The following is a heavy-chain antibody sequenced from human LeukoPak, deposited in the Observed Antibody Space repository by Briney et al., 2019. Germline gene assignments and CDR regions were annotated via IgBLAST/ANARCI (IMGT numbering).Heavy chain of an antibody. J-gene: IGHJ4*02. Sequence: GGSLRLSCAASGFTFSDFWMYWVRQAPGKGLVWISNINEHGTTAYADSVKGRFTISRDNAKNILYLQMNSLRAEDTAVYYCARVRGGNWGQGTLVTVSS. CDR3: ARVRGGN. V-gene: IGHV3-74*01. CDR1: GFTFSDFW. CDR2: INEHGTT. D-gene: IGHD3-16*01.